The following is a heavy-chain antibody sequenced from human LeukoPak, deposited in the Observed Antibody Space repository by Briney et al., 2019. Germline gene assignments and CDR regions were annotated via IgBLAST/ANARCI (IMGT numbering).Heavy chain of an antibody. D-gene: IGHD2-21*01. CDR3: ARGGIGVLY. J-gene: IGHJ4*02. CDR1: GGTFSSYS. V-gene: IGHV1-69*04. Sequence: ASVKVSCKASGGTFSSYSISWVRQAPGQGLEWMGRIIPIRGVANYAQKFQGRVTITADKSTSTAYMELSSLRSEDTAVYYCARGGIGVLYWGQGTLVTVSS. CDR2: IIPIRGVA.